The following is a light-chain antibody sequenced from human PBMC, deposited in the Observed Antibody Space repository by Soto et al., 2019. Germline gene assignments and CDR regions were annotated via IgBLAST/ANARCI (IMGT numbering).Light chain of an antibody. Sequence: QSALTQPPSVSAAPRQKVTISCSGSSPNIGANSVSWYQQVPGTAPKLLIYDNNKRPSGIPDRFSGSKSGTSATLGITGPQTGDEADYYCAAWDSSLSAGVFGTGTKLTVL. J-gene: IGLJ1*01. CDR2: DNN. CDR1: SPNIGANS. CDR3: AAWDSSLSAGV. V-gene: IGLV1-51*01.